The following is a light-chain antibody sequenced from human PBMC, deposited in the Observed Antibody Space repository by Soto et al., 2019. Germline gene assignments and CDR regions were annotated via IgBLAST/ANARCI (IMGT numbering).Light chain of an antibody. J-gene: IGLJ3*02. Sequence: QPVLTQSPSASASLGASVKLTCTLSSGHSSYAIAWHQQQPEKGPRYLMKLNSDGSHSKGDGIPDRFSGSSSGAERYLTISSLQSEDEADYYCQTWGTGYWVFGGGTKLPVL. CDR1: SGHSSYA. CDR3: QTWGTGYWV. V-gene: IGLV4-69*01. CDR2: LNSDGSH.